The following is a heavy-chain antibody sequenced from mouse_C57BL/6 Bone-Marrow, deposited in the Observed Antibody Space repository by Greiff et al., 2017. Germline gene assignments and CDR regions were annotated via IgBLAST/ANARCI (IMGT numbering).Heavy chain of an antibody. CDR2: IDPETGGT. V-gene: IGHV1-15*01. CDR1: GYTFTDYE. J-gene: IGHJ2*01. CDR3: TRSGGTQLPDY. Sequence: QVQLQQSGAELVRPGASVTLSCKASGYTFTDYEMHWVKQTPVHGLEWIGAIDPETGGTAYNQKFKGKAILTADKSSSTAYMALRSLTSEDSAVDYCTRSGGTQLPDYWGQGTTLTVSS. D-gene: IGHD3-1*01.